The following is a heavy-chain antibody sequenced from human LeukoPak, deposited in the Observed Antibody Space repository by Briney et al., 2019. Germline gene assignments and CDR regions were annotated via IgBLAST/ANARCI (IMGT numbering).Heavy chain of an antibody. CDR1: GFTFSDYY. J-gene: IGHJ3*02. D-gene: IGHD3-3*01. CDR3: ARDALPYDFWSGYNPDDAFDI. CDR2: IISSGSTI. V-gene: IGHV3-11*04. Sequence: GGCLRLSCAASGFTFSDYYMSWIRQAPGKGLEWVSYIISSGSTIYYADSVKGRFTISRDNAKNSLYLQMNSLRAEDTAVYYCARDALPYDFWSGYNPDDAFDIWGQGTMVTVSS.